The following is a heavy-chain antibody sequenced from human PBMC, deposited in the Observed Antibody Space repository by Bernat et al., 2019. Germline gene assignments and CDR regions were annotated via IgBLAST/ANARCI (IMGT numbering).Heavy chain of an antibody. CDR1: GFTFSSYG. Sequence: QVQLVESGGGVVQPGRSLRLSCAASGFTFSSYGMHWVRQAPGKGLEWVAVIWYDGSNKYYADSVKGRFTISRDNSKNTLYLQMNSLRGEDTAVYYCARGGYYDSSPWRYYYYYGMDVWGQGTTVTVSS. D-gene: IGHD3-22*01. CDR3: ARGGYYDSSPWRYYYYYGMDV. V-gene: IGHV3-33*01. J-gene: IGHJ6*02. CDR2: IWYDGSNK.